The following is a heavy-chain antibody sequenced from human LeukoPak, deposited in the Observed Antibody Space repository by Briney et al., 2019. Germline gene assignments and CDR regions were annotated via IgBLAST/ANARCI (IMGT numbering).Heavy chain of an antibody. D-gene: IGHD2-2*01. Sequence: GGSLRLSCAASGFTFSSYSMNWVRQAPGKGLEWLSSISSSTNYIYYADSVKGRFTISRDNAKNSLYLQMNSLRAEDTAVYYCARGPYCSSTSCLYGMDVWGQGTTVTVSS. J-gene: IGHJ6*02. CDR3: ARGPYCSSTSCLYGMDV. CDR1: GFTFSSYS. V-gene: IGHV3-21*01. CDR2: ISSSTNYI.